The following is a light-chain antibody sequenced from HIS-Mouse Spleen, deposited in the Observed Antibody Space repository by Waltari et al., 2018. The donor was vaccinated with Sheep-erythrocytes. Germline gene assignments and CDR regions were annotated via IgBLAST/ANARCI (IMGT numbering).Light chain of an antibody. CDR1: SSNIGSNT. CDR3: AAWDDSLNGYV. Sequence: QSVLTHPPSASGTPGQRVTISCSGSSSNIGSNTVTWYQQHPGTAPKLPSDGKKQRPSGVPERVSGSKSGTSASLAISGLQSEDEADYYCAAWDDSLNGYVFGTGTKVTVL. V-gene: IGLV1-44*01. CDR2: GKK. J-gene: IGLJ1*01.